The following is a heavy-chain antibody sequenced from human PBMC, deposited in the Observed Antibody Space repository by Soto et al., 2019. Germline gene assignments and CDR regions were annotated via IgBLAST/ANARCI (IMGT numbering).Heavy chain of an antibody. J-gene: IGHJ4*02. CDR3: ARHRIWPYDSSGYEGLDY. Sequence: QLQLQESGPGLVKPSETLSLTCTVSGGSISSSSYYWGWIRQPPGKGLEWIGSIYYSGSTYYNPSLKSRVPISVDTSKNQFSLKLSSVTAADTAVYYCARHRIWPYDSSGYEGLDYWGQGTLVTVSS. D-gene: IGHD3-22*01. V-gene: IGHV4-39*01. CDR2: IYYSGST. CDR1: GGSISSSSYY.